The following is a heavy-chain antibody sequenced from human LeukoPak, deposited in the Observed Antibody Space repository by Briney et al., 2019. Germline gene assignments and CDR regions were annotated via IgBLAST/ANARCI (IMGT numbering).Heavy chain of an antibody. Sequence: SETLSLTRTVSGGSIGSHYWTWIRQPPGKGLEFIGNVYYTGSTKYNLSLKSRVTISVDTSKNQFSLKLSSVTAADTAVYYCTREHKEGDWNVPGWYFDLWGRGTLVAVSS. V-gene: IGHV4-59*11. J-gene: IGHJ2*01. CDR2: VYYTGST. D-gene: IGHD3-16*01. CDR1: GGSIGSHY. CDR3: TREHKEGDWNVPGWYFDL.